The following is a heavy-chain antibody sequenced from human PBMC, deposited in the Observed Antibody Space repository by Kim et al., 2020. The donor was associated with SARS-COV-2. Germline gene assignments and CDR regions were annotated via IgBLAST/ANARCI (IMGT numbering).Heavy chain of an antibody. J-gene: IGHJ4*02. Sequence: GGFLRLSCAASGFTFSDYYMGWVRQAPGRGLEWVSFISSSGTTIYYADSVKGRFTISRDNAKNSLYLQMDSLRAEDTAVYYCRGFYHYTSGWYPTGFDYWGQGTLVTVSS. V-gene: IGHV3-11*01. D-gene: IGHD6-19*01. CDR2: ISSSGTTI. CDR3: RGFYHYTSGWYPTGFDY. CDR1: GFTFSDYY.